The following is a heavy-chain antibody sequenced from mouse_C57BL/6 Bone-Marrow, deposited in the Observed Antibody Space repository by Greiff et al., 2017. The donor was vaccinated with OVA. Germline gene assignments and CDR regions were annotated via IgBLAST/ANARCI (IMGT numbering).Heavy chain of an antibody. CDR1: GYTFTEYT. J-gene: IGHJ2*01. CDR2: FYPGSGSI. CDR3: ARHGEPRFTTVVEYYFDY. D-gene: IGHD1-1*01. V-gene: IGHV1-62-2*01. Sequence: VQLQQSGAELVKPGASVKLSCKASGYTFTEYTIHWVKQRSGQGLEWIGWFYPGSGSIKYNEKFKDKATLTADKSSSTVSMELSRLTSEDSAVYFCARHGEPRFTTVVEYYFDYWGQGTTLTVSS.